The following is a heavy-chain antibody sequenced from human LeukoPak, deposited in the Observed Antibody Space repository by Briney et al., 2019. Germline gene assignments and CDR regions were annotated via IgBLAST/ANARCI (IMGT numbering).Heavy chain of an antibody. CDR2: IYYSGST. D-gene: IGHD3-10*01. J-gene: IGHJ4*02. CDR1: GGSISSYY. CDR3: ARAPGKTRGVLDY. Sequence: SETLSLTCTVSGGSISSYYWSWIRQPPGKGLEWIGYIYYSGSTNYNPSLKSRVTISVDTSKNQFSLKLSSVTAADTAVYYCARAPGKTRGVLDYWGQGTLVTVSS. V-gene: IGHV4-59*01.